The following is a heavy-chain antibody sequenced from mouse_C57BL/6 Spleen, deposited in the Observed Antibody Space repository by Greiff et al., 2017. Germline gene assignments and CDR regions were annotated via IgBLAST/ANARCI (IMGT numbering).Heavy chain of an antibody. CDR3: AIPEYYYGTDWYFDV. D-gene: IGHD1-1*01. CDR1: GYTFTSYW. Sequence: QVQLKQPGAELVKPGASVKLSCKASGYTFTSYWMHWVKQRPGQGLEWIGMIHPNSGSTNYNEKFKSKATLTVDKSSSTAYMQLSSLTSEDSAVYYCAIPEYYYGTDWYFDVWGTGTTVTVSS. CDR2: IHPNSGST. V-gene: IGHV1-64*01. J-gene: IGHJ1*03.